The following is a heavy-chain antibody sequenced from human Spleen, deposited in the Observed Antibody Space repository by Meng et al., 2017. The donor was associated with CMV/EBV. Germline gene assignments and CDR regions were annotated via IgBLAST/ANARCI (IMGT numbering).Heavy chain of an antibody. CDR2: ITPYRGTT. CDR3: ARSPPPNYYDDSGFYSSFDF. D-gene: IGHD3-22*01. CDR1: SDG. Sequence: SDGINWVRKAPRQGIEWMGHITPYRGTTNYAQKFKARVTITADEYTTTSYMELSSLRSDDTAVYYCARSPPPNYYDDSGFYSSFDFWGQGTLVTVSS. J-gene: IGHJ4*02. V-gene: IGHV1-69*11.